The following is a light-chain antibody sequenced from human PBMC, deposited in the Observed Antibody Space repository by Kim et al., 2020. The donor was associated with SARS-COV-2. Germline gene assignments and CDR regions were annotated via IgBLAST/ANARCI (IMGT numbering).Light chain of an antibody. V-gene: IGLV3-21*03. CDR2: DNS. Sequence: APEKTATNTCGANNIGRKSVNWYGQKPGQAPVLVVYDNSDRPSEIPERFSGSNSENTATLTISRVEGGDEAVYYCQVWDDGSDLVVFGGGTQLTVL. CDR1: NIGRKS. J-gene: IGLJ2*01. CDR3: QVWDDGSDLVV.